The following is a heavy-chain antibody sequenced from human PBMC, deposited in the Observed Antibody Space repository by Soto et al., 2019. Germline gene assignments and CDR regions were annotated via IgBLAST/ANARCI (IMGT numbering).Heavy chain of an antibody. CDR2: IYYSGST. CDR3: ASLHLGTPDYYYYYVMDV. V-gene: IGHV4-39*01. CDR1: GGSISSSSYY. D-gene: IGHD1-1*01. J-gene: IGHJ6*02. Sequence: SETLSLTCTVSGGSISSSSYYWGWIRQPPGKGLEWIGSIYYSGSTYYNPSLKSRVTISVDTSKNQFSLKLSSVTAADTAVYYFASLHLGTPDYYYYYVMDVWGQGTTVTVSS.